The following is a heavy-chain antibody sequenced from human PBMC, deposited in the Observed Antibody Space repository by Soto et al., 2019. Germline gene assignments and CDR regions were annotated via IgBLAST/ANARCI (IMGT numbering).Heavy chain of an antibody. CDR3: ARDRLWFGGYYYYGMDV. D-gene: IGHD3-10*01. J-gene: IGHJ6*02. V-gene: IGHV1-46*01. CDR1: GYTYTRYY. Sequence: ASVKVYCKASGYTYTRYYMHWVRQDPGQGLEWMGIINPSGGSTSYAQKLQGRVTMTTDTSTSTAYMELRSLRSDDTAVYYCARDRLWFGGYYYYGMDVWGQGTTVTVSS. CDR2: INPSGGST.